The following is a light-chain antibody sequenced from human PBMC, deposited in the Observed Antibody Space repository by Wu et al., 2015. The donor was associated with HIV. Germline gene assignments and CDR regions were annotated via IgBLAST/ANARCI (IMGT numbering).Light chain of an antibody. CDR3: QQVTKYPYT. J-gene: IGKJ2*01. CDR1: TTY. Sequence: TTYLVLGINKESGKAPNLPDLCCIHLQDGVPSRFSGGGSGTEFTLTINSLQPEDFATYYCQQVTKYPYTFGQGTKVEIK. CDR2: CI. V-gene: IGKV1-9*01.